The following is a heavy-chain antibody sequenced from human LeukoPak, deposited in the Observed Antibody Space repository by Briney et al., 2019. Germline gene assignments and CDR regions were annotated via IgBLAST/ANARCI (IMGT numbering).Heavy chain of an antibody. D-gene: IGHD6-19*01. CDR2: IYDRGST. CDR1: GGSISSYY. Sequence: PSETLSLTCTVSGGSISSYYLNWIRQPPGKGLEWIGYIYDRGSTNYNPSFKSRVIISVDRSKNQFSLKLRSVTAADTAVYYCARLAYSSGWPIDHWGQGILVTVSS. J-gene: IGHJ4*02. V-gene: IGHV4-59*08. CDR3: ARLAYSSGWPIDH.